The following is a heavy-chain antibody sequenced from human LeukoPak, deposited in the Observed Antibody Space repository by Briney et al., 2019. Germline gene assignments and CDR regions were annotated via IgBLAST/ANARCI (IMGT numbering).Heavy chain of an antibody. V-gene: IGHV4-34*01. CDR2: INHSGST. D-gene: IGHD6-13*01. Sequence: SETLSLTCAVYGGSFNGYYWSWIRQPPGRGLEWIGEINHSGSTNYNPSLKSRVTISVDTSKNQFSLKLSSVTAADTAVYYCARDSESCSSSWSGSFDYWGQGTLVTVSS. CDR1: GGSFNGYY. CDR3: ARDSESCSSSWSGSFDY. J-gene: IGHJ4*02.